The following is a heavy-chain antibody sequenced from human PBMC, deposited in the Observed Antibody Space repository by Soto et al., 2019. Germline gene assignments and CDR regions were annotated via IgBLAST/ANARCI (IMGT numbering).Heavy chain of an antibody. Sequence: ASETLSLTCTVSGYSISSGSYWGWSRQPPGKGPEWIASIYHGGTTFYNPSLKSRVTVSVDKSNNQFSLKLRSVTAADTAVYYCAKAHVIVVAGSTFDYWGHGILVTVSS. CDR1: GYSISSGSY. J-gene: IGHJ4*01. CDR3: AKAHVIVVAGSTFDY. CDR2: IYHGGTT. V-gene: IGHV4-38-2*02. D-gene: IGHD6-19*01.